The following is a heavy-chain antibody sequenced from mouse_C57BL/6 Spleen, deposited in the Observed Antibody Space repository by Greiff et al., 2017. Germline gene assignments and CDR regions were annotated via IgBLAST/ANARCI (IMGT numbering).Heavy chain of an antibody. CDR1: GFTFSDYG. V-gene: IGHV5-17*01. J-gene: IGHJ4*01. Sequence: EVKLMESGGGLVKPGGSLKLSCAASGFTFSDYGMHWVRQAPEQGLEWVAYISSGSSTLYYADTVKGRFTISRDNAKNTLFLQMTRLRSEDTAMYYCARGEFITTVVATRDYAIDYWGQGTSVTGSA. D-gene: IGHD1-1*01. CDR2: ISSGSSTL. CDR3: ARGEFITTVVATRDYAIDY.